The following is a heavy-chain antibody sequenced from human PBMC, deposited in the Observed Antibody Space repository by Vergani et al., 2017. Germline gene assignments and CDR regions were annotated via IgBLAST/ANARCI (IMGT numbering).Heavy chain of an antibody. CDR2: IHPSDSDT. V-gene: IGHV5-51*01. Sequence: EVQLVQSGAEVKKPGESLKISCQISGYSFTNYWIGWVRHMPGKGLEWMGIIHPSDSDTRYSPSFQGQVTVSVDKAISTAYLQRSSLRASDSAMYYCARLYGQDSSGSKYFDYWGQGTLVTVSS. J-gene: IGHJ4*02. CDR3: ARLYGQDSSGSKYFDY. D-gene: IGHD3-22*01. CDR1: GYSFTNYW.